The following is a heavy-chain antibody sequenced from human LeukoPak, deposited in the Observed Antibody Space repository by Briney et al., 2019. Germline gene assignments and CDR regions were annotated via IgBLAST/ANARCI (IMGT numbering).Heavy chain of an antibody. V-gene: IGHV3-33*01. CDR3: ARMSATYLDY. J-gene: IGHJ4*02. CDR2: IWFDGTKK. D-gene: IGHD3-3*01. CDR1: GFTFSSHG. Sequence: GGSLRLSCAASGFTFSSHGMHWVRQAPGKGLEWAAVIWFDGTKKYYADSVKSRFTISRDNSKNTLYLQMNSLRADDTAIYYCARMSATYLDYWGQGTLVTVSS.